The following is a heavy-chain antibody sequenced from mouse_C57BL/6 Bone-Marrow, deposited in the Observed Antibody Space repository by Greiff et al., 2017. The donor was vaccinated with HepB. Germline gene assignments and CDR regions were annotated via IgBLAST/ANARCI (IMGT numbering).Heavy chain of an antibody. J-gene: IGHJ3*01. D-gene: IGHD3-2*02. V-gene: IGHV1-64*01. Sequence: VQLQQPGAELVKPGASVKLSCKASGYTFTSYWMPWVKQRPGQGLEWIGMIHPNSGSTNYNEKFKSKATLTVDKSSSTAYMQLSSLTSEDSAVYYCARNRQLRLRFAYWGQGTLVTVSA. CDR3: ARNRQLRLRFAY. CDR1: GYTFTSYW. CDR2: IHPNSGST.